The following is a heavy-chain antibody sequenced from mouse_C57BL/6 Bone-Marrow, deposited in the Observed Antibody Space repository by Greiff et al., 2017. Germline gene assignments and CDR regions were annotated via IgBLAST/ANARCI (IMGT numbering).Heavy chain of an antibody. CDR1: GYAFSSSW. CDR3: AIWLPYYFDY. J-gene: IGHJ2*01. D-gene: IGHD2-2*01. Sequence: VQGVESGPELVKPGASVKISCKASGYAFSSSWMNWVKQRPGKGLEWIGRIYPGDGDTNYNGKFKGKATLTADKSSSTAYMQLSSLTSEDSAVYFCAIWLPYYFDYWGQGTTLPVSS. V-gene: IGHV1-82*01. CDR2: IYPGDGDT.